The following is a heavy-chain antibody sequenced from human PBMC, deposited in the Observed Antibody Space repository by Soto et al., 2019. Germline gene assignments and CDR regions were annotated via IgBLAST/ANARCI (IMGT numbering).Heavy chain of an antibody. CDR3: ARDGYCSGGYCLGFDF. D-gene: IGHD2-15*01. CDR2: IHYSGST. J-gene: IGHJ4*02. CDR1: DGSIGSLD. Sequence: SLPLSLPCSVSDGSIGSLDGPWIRQDTGKGLEWIGYIHYSGSTNYNPSLKSRVTISVDTSKSQFSLKLSSVTAADTAVYYCARDGYCSGGYCLGFDFWGQGTLVTVSS. V-gene: IGHV4-59*11.